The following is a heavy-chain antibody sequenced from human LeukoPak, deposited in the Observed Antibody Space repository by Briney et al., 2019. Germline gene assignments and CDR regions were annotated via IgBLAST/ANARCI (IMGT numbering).Heavy chain of an antibody. Sequence: HAGGSLRLSCAASGFTFSSYGMHWVRQAPGEGLEWVAVIWYDGSNKYYADSVKGRFTISRDNSKNTLYLQMNSLRAEDTAVYYCARVRTVDYYYYGMDVWGKGTTVTVSS. CDR3: ARVRTVDYYYYGMDV. CDR2: IWYDGSNK. J-gene: IGHJ6*04. D-gene: IGHD1-1*01. V-gene: IGHV3-33*01. CDR1: GFTFSSYG.